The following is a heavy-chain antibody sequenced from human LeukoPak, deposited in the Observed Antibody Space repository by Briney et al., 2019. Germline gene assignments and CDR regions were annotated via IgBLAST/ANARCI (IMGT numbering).Heavy chain of an antibody. Sequence: GGSLRLSCAASGFTFSSYGMHWVRQAPGKGLEWVAVISYDGSNKYYADSVKGRFTISRDNSKNTLYLQMNGLRAEDTAVYYCAKDMGLRLGELSVDYWGQGTLVTVSS. CDR3: AKDMGLRLGELSVDY. D-gene: IGHD3-16*02. CDR1: GFTFSSYG. J-gene: IGHJ4*02. V-gene: IGHV3-30*18. CDR2: ISYDGSNK.